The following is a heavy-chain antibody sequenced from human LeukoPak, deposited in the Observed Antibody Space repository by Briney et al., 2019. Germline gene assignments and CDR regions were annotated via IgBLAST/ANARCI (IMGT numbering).Heavy chain of an antibody. CDR1: GFTFSSYW. CDR3: ARDSSYPTLPAFDY. D-gene: IGHD2-2*01. Sequence: GGSLRLSCAASGFTFSSYWMSWVRQAPGKGLEWVANIKQDGSEKYYVDSVKGRFTISRDNAKNSLYLQMNSLRAEDTAVYYCARDSSYPTLPAFDYWGQGTLVTVSS. CDR2: IKQDGSEK. J-gene: IGHJ4*02. V-gene: IGHV3-7*01.